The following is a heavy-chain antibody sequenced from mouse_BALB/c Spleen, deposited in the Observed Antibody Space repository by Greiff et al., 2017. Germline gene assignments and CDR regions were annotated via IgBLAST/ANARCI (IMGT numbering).Heavy chain of an antibody. CDR3: ARVNYGSSYAMDY. D-gene: IGHD1-1*01. CDR1: GFSLTGYG. Sequence: QVHVKQSGPGLVAPSQSLSITCTVSGFSLTGYGVNWVRQPPGKGLEWLGMIWGDGSTDYNSALKSRLSISKDNSKSQVFLKMNSLQTDDTARYYCARVNYGSSYAMDYWGQGTSVTVSS. V-gene: IGHV2-6-7*01. CDR2: IWGDGST. J-gene: IGHJ4*01.